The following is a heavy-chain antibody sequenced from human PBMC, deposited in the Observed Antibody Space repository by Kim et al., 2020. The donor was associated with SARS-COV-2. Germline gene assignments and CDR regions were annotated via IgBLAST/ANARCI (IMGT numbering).Heavy chain of an antibody. Sequence: GGSLRLSCAASGFTLSSYAISWVRQAPGKGLEWVSSISHTDGRTDYADSVKGRFTISRDNYRGTLYLQMNSLRAEDKAVYYCTTTAPDYENRGYYFMLTLRGFDLWCQGTMVTVSS. V-gene: IGHV3-23*01. CDR2: ISHTDGRT. J-gene: IGHJ3*01. CDR3: TTTAPDYENRGYYFMLTLRGFDL. CDR1: GFTLSSYA. D-gene: IGHD3-22*01.